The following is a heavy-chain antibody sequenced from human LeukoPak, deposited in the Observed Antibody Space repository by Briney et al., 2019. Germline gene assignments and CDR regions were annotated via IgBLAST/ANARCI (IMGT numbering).Heavy chain of an antibody. CDR2: IYWDDDK. CDR3: AHAVWYDTLYYFDY. V-gene: IGHV2-5*02. D-gene: IGHD3-9*01. Sequence: SGPTLVKLTQTRTLTCTFSGFSLSTLGVAVRTIPQPPRKALEWLALIYWDDDKRYSPSLKSRLTITKDTSKNQVVLTMTNMDPVDTATYYCAHAVWYDTLYYFDYWGQGALVTVSS. J-gene: IGHJ4*02. CDR1: GFSLSTLGVA.